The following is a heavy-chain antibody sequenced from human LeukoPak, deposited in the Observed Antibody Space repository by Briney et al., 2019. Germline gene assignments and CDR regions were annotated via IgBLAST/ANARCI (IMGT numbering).Heavy chain of an antibody. J-gene: IGHJ4*02. CDR3: ARASEYYDSSGYLTYYFDY. CDR2: IGPAGDT. Sequence: GGSLRLSCAASGFTFSSYDMHWVRQATGKGLEWSSAIGPAGDTYYPGSVKGRFTISRENAKNSLYLQMNSLRAGDTAVYYCARASEYYDSSGYLTYYFDYWGQGTLVTVSS. V-gene: IGHV3-13*01. D-gene: IGHD3-22*01. CDR1: GFTFSSYD.